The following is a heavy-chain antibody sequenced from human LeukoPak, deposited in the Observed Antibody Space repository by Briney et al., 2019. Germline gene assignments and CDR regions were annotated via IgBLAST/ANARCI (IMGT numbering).Heavy chain of an antibody. CDR2: IYPGDSDT. V-gene: IGHV5-51*01. CDR3: ARQGYYYASETYYEATY. Sequence: GESLKISCKASGYSFISYWIGWVRQMPGKGLEWMGIIYPGDSDTRYSPSFQGQVTISADKSISTAYLQWSSLKASDTAMYYCARQGYYYASETYYEATYWGQGTLVTVSS. J-gene: IGHJ4*02. CDR1: GYSFISYW. D-gene: IGHD3-10*01.